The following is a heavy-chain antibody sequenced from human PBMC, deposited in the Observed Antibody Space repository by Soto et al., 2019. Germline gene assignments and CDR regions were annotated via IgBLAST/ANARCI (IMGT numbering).Heavy chain of an antibody. Sequence: EVQLLESGGDLLQPGGSRRLPCAASGFTFSSYAMTWVRQTPGKGRQWVSAIRGSGGNTYNADSVKGRFTISRDNSKNTLYLQMNGLTVEDTAMYYCAKEPTAVDPRDLFGGNPPADYWGQGTLVTVSS. J-gene: IGHJ4*02. CDR2: IRGSGGNT. D-gene: IGHD2-15*01. V-gene: IGHV3-23*01. CDR1: GFTFSSYA. CDR3: AKEPTAVDPRDLFGGNPPADY.